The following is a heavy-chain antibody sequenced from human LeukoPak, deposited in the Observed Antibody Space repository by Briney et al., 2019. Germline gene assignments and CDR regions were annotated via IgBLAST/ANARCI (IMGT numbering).Heavy chain of an antibody. Sequence: GGSLRLSCAASGFTFSSYGMHWVRQAPGKGLEWVAFIRYYGSNKYYADSVKGRFTISRDNSKNTLYLQMNSLRAEDTAVYYCARLPGFGESCWGQGTLVTVSS. J-gene: IGHJ4*02. V-gene: IGHV3-30*02. CDR2: IRYYGSNK. CDR3: ARLPGFGESC. CDR1: GFTFSSYG. D-gene: IGHD3-10*01.